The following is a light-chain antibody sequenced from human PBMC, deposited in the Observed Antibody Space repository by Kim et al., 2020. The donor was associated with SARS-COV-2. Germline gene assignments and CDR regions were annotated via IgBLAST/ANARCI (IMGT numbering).Light chain of an antibody. Sequence: QVVTTSCSTGTSNTGINYVYWSQHPPGAATKLVIHSNNQRPSGVPDRFSGSKSGTSASLAISGLQSEDEADYYCAAWDDSLSGAVFGGGTQLTVL. J-gene: IGLJ3*02. V-gene: IGLV1-47*02. CDR2: SNN. CDR3: AAWDDSLSGAV. CDR1: TSNTGINY.